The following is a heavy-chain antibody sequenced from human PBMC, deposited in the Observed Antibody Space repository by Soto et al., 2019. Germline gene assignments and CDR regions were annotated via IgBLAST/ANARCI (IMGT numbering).Heavy chain of an antibody. V-gene: IGHV3-21*01. CDR1: GFTFSSYS. CDR3: ARDCRPRRYYYGMDV. J-gene: IGHJ6*02. Sequence: GGSLRLSCAASGFTFSSYSMNWVRQAPGKGLEWVSSISSSSSYIYYADSVKGRFTISRDNAKNSLYLQMNSLRAEDTAVYYCARDCRPRRYYYGMDVWGQGTTVTVSS. CDR2: ISSSSSYI.